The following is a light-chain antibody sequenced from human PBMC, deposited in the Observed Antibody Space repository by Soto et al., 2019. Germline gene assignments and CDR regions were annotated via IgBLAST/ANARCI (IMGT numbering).Light chain of an antibody. CDR1: QSVSNSF. Sequence: EVVLTQSPGTLSLSPGERASLSCRASQSVSNSFLARYQQKAGQSPRLLIYDASNRATGIPDRFSGGGSGTDFTLTISSLEPEDFAVYYCQQRSNLPPTFGQGTRLEIK. V-gene: IGKV3D-20*02. J-gene: IGKJ5*01. CDR2: DAS. CDR3: QQRSNLPPT.